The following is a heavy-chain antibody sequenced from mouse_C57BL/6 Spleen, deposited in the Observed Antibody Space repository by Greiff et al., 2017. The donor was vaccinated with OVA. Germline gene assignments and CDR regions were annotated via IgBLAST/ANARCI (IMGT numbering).Heavy chain of an antibody. CDR2: IWSGGST. Sequence: VKLVESGPGLVQPSQSLSITCTVSGFSLTSYGVHWVRQSPGKGLEWLGVIWSGGSTDYNAAFISRLSISKDNSKSQVFFKMNSLQADDTAIYYCARSYYGSNWFAYWGQGTLVTVSA. CDR3: ARSYYGSNWFAY. V-gene: IGHV2-2*01. D-gene: IGHD1-1*01. CDR1: GFSLTSYG. J-gene: IGHJ3*01.